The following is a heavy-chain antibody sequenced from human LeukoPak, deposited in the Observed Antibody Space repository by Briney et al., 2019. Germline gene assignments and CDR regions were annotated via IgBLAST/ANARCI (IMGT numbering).Heavy chain of an antibody. CDR3: ARAVAGTHWLDP. CDR1: GFTFSIYD. J-gene: IGHJ5*02. CDR2: IDTAGGA. D-gene: IGHD6-19*01. V-gene: IGHV3-13*01. Sequence: PGGSLRLSCAASGFTFSIYDMHWVRQVPGKGLEWVSGIDTAGGAYYPDSVKGRFIMSRENAKNSLHLQMNSLTAGDTAVYYCARAVAGTHWLDPWGQGTLVTVSS.